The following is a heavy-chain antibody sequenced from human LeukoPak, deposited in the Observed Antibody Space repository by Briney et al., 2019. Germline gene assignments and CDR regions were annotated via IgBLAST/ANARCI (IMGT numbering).Heavy chain of an antibody. J-gene: IGHJ4*02. Sequence: PGGSLRLSCAASGFTFSSYWMSWVRQAPGKGLEWVSSISSSSSYIYYADSVKGRFTISRDNAKNSLYLQMNSLRAEDTAVYYCARDISDFWSGEPPRWAVDYWGQGTLVTVSS. CDR2: ISSSSSYI. CDR3: ARDISDFWSGEPPRWAVDY. D-gene: IGHD3-3*01. CDR1: GFTFSSYW. V-gene: IGHV3-21*01.